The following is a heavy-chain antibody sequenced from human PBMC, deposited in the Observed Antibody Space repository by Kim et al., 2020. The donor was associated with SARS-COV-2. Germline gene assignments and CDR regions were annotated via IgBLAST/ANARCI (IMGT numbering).Heavy chain of an antibody. CDR2: IWYDGSNK. CDR3: ARDNGKPPLVPSDY. J-gene: IGHJ4*02. D-gene: IGHD2-2*01. CDR1: GFTFSSYG. Sequence: GGSLRLSCAASGFTFSSYGMHWVRQAPGKGLEWVAVIWYDGSNKYYADSVKGRFTISRDNSKNTLYLQMNSLRAEDTAVYYCARDNGKPPLVPSDYWGQGTLVTVSS. V-gene: IGHV3-33*01.